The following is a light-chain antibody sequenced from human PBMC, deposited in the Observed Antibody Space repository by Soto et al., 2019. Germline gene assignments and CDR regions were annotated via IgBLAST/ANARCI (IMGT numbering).Light chain of an antibody. CDR3: CSYAGSSTFYV. V-gene: IGLV2-11*01. CDR2: DVD. J-gene: IGLJ1*01. CDR1: SSNVGGYNY. Sequence: QSVLTQPRSVSGSPGQSVTISCTGTSSNVGGYNYVSWYQHHPRKAPKLVIYDVDNRPSGVPDRFSGSKSDNTASLTISGLQAEDEADYYCCSYAGSSTFYVFGTGTKVTVL.